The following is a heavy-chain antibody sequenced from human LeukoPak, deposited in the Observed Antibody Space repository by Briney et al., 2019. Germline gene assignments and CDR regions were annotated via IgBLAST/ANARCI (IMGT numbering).Heavy chain of an antibody. CDR3: ARSKEGAFDI. V-gene: IGHV3-30*04. CDR1: GFTFSSYA. Sequence: GGSLRLSCAASGFTFSSYAMYWVRQAPGKGLEWVAVKSYDGSNKYYADSVKGRFTISRDNSKNTLYLQMNSLRAEDTAVYYCARSKEGAFDIWGQGTMVTVSS. CDR2: KSYDGSNK. J-gene: IGHJ3*02.